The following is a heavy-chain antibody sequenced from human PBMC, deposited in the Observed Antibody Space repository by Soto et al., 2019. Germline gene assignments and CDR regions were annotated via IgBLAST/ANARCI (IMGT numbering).Heavy chain of an antibody. D-gene: IGHD3-16*01. V-gene: IGHV1-18*01. J-gene: IGHJ6*02. Sequence: QVQLVQSGAEVKKPGASVKVSCKASGYSFTRYGISWVRQAPGQGLEWMGWISGYNANTNYPENLQGRVTMTTDTSTSTAYMEVRNLISDETAVYYCARMGDVPYYYYGLDVWGQGTTVTVSS. CDR3: ARMGDVPYYYYGLDV. CDR1: GYSFTRYG. CDR2: ISGYNANT.